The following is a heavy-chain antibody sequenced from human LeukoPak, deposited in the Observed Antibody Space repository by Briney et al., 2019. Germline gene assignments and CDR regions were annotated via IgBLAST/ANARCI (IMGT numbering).Heavy chain of an antibody. Sequence: PGGSLRLSCAASGFTFDDYGMSWVRQAPGNGLAWVSGINWNGGSTGYADSVKGRFTISRDNAKNSLYLQMNSLRAEDTALYYCATPYYYDSSGYYVYWGQGTLVTVSS. J-gene: IGHJ4*02. CDR1: GFTFDDYG. D-gene: IGHD3-22*01. V-gene: IGHV3-20*04. CDR3: ATPYYYDSSGYYVY. CDR2: INWNGGST.